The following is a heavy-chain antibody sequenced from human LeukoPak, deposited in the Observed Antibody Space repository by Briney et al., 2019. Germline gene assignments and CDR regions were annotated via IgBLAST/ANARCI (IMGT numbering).Heavy chain of an antibody. CDR3: ARELLTYFVDY. CDR2: IYTSGST. Sequence: SETLSLTCTVSGGSISSGSYYWSWIRQPAGKGLEWIGRIYTSGSTNYNPSLKSRVTISVDTSKNQFSLKLSSVTAADTAVYYCARELLTYFVDYWGQGTLVTVSS. CDR1: GGSISSGSYY. D-gene: IGHD1-26*01. V-gene: IGHV4-61*02. J-gene: IGHJ4*02.